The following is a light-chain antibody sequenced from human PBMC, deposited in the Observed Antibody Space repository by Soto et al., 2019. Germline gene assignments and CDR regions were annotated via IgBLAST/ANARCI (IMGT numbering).Light chain of an antibody. J-gene: IGKJ1*01. CDR2: GAS. CDR1: QSVSSD. Sequence: VVTQSPATLSVFPGETATLSCRASQSVSSDLAWYQQRPGQAPRLLIYGASTRAPGIPARFRGGGSGTEFRLTISSLQSEDFATYYCQQYNTWQPKMAFGRGTKVEIK. V-gene: IGKV3-15*01. CDR3: QQYNTWQPKMA.